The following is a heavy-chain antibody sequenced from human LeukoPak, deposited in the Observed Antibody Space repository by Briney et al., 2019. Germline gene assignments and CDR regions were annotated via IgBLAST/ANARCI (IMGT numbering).Heavy chain of an antibody. CDR2: IIPIFGTT. CDR1: GGTFSSYA. CDR3: ARDRIFGVVSDPSPGGY. Sequence: SVKVSCKASGGTFSSYAISWVRQAPGQGLEWMGGIIPIFGTTNYAQKFQGRVTITADESTSTAYMELSSLRSEDTAVYYCARDRIFGVVSDPSPGGYWGQGTLVTVSS. V-gene: IGHV1-69*13. D-gene: IGHD3-3*02. J-gene: IGHJ4*02.